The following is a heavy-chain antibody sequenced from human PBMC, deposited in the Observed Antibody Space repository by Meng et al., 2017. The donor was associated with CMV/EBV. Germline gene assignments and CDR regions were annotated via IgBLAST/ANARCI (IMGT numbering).Heavy chain of an antibody. CDR1: GFTFSSYG. CDR3: AKRKGGYSYGDFDY. CDR2: IRYDGSNK. J-gene: IGHJ4*02. V-gene: IGHV3-30*02. Sequence: GGSLRLSCAASGFTFSSYGMHWVRQAPGKGLEWVVFIRYDGSNKYYADSVKGRFTISRDNSKNTLYLQMNSLRAEDTAVYYCAKRKGGYSYGDFDYWGQGTLVTVSS. D-gene: IGHD5-18*01.